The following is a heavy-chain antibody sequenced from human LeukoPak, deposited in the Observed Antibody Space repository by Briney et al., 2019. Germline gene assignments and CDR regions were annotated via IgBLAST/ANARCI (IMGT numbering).Heavy chain of an antibody. V-gene: IGHV4-59*08. Sequence: SETLSLTCTVSGDSISSYYWSWIRQPPGKGLEWIGYIYYNVTTNYNPSLRSRVTISVDTSKNQFSLKLSSVTAADTAVYYCARLQWSLAEYFQHWGQGTLVTVSS. CDR2: IYYNVTT. CDR3: ARLQWSLAEYFQH. CDR1: GDSISSYY. D-gene: IGHD2-15*01. J-gene: IGHJ1*01.